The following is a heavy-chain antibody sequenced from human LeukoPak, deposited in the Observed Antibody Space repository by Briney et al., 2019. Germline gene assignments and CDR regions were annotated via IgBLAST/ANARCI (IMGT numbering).Heavy chain of an antibody. J-gene: IGHJ3*02. D-gene: IGHD3-10*01. V-gene: IGHV4-39*01. CDR2: IYYSGST. Sequence: SETLSLTCTVSGGSISSSSYYWGWIRQPPGKGLEWIGGIYYSGSTYYNPSLKSRVTISVDTSKNQFSLKLSSVTAADTAVYYCARAPLNIWFGELSTGAFDIWGQGTMVTVSS. CDR3: ARAPLNIWFGELSTGAFDI. CDR1: GGSISSSSYY.